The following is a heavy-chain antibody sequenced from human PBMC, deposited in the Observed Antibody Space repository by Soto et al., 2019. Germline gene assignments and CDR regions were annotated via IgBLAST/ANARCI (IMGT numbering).Heavy chain of an antibody. J-gene: IGHJ4*02. CDR3: ARGECSGGSCWGIDY. V-gene: IGHV4-31*03. Sequence: QVQLQESGPGLVKPSQTLSLTCTVSGGSISSGGYYWSWIRQHPGKGLEWIGYIYYSGSTYYNTSLKSRVTISVNTSKNPFSLKLSSVTAEDTAVYYCARGECSGGSCWGIDYWGQGTLVTVSS. D-gene: IGHD2-15*01. CDR2: IYYSGST. CDR1: GGSISSGGYY.